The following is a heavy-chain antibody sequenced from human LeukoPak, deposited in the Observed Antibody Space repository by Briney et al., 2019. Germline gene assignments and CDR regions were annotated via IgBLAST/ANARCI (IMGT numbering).Heavy chain of an antibody. D-gene: IGHD2-2*01. CDR2: ISSSSSYI. CDR1: GFTFSSYS. Sequence: GGSLRLSCVASGFTFSSYSMNWVRQAPGKGLEWVSSISSSSSYIYYADSVKGRFTISRDNAKNSLYLHMNSLRAEDTAVYYCARGDRDLYCSGTSCYPVLGGQGTLVTVSS. J-gene: IGHJ4*02. V-gene: IGHV3-21*01. CDR3: ARGDRDLYCSGTSCYPVL.